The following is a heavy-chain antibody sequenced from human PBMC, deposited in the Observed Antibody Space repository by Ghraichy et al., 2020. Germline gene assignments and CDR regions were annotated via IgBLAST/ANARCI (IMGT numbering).Heavy chain of an antibody. CDR1: GGTFSSYA. CDR3: ARVWDYGDSGYYFDY. V-gene: IGHV1-69*13. J-gene: IGHJ4*02. CDR2: IIPIFGTA. D-gene: IGHD4-17*01. Sequence: SVKVSCKASGGTFSSYAISWVRQAPGQGLEWMGGIIPIFGTANYAQKFQGRVTITADESTSTAYMELSSLRSEDTAVYYCARVWDYGDSGYYFDYWGQGTLVTVSS.